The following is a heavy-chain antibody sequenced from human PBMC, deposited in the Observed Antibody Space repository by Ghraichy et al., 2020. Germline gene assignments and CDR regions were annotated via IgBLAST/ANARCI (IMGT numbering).Heavy chain of an antibody. D-gene: IGHD1-26*01. CDR2: ISGSGGST. J-gene: IGHJ4*02. CDR3: ANTLKMGGRFDY. Sequence: GGSLRLSCAASGFTFSSYAMSWVRQAPGKGLEWVSGISGSGGSTYYADSVKGRFTISRDNSKNTLYLQMNSLRAEETAVYYCANTLKMGGRFDYWGQGTLVTVYS. CDR1: GFTFSSYA. V-gene: IGHV3-23*01.